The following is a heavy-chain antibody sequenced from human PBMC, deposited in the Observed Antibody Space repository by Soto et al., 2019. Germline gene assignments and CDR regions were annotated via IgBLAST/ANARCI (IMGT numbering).Heavy chain of an antibody. CDR3: ARRARADYYYMDV. CDR2: ISSNGIGT. CDR1: GFTFSSDA. D-gene: IGHD6-6*01. J-gene: IGHJ6*03. Sequence: EVQLVESGGGLVQPGGSLRLSCAASGFTFSSDAMDWVRQAPGKGLEYVSGISSNGIGTYYASSVKGRFTISRDNSRDTVDLQMDSLRPEDMAVYYCARRARADYYYMDVWGKGTTVTVS. V-gene: IGHV3-64*01.